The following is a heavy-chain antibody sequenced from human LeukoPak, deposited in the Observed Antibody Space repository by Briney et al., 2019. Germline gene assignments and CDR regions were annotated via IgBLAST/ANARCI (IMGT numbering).Heavy chain of an antibody. D-gene: IGHD3-10*01. CDR2: ISGSGGST. V-gene: IGHV3-23*01. Sequence: PGGSLRLSCAASGFTFSRYGMSWVRQAPGKGLEWVSDISGSGGSTYYADSERGRFTLSRDNSKNTLYLQMNSLRAEDTAVYYCAKGYGSGSYGHYYYYYMDAWGKGTTVTISS. CDR3: AKGYGSGSYGHYYYYYMDA. J-gene: IGHJ6*03. CDR1: GFTFSRYG.